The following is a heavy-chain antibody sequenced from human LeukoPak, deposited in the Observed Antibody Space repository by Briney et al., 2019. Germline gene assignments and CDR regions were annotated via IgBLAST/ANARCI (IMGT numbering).Heavy chain of an antibody. D-gene: IGHD4-23*01. CDR2: IIPIFGTA. CDR3: ARGWLAETTLVTPYNY. Sequence: GASVKVSCKASGGTFISYAISWVRQAPGQGLEWMGGIIPIFGTANYAQKFQGRVTITAVESMSTAHMELTSLRSEDTATYYCARGWLAETTLVTPYNYWGQGTLVTVSS. V-gene: IGHV1-69*13. CDR1: GGTFISYA. J-gene: IGHJ4*02.